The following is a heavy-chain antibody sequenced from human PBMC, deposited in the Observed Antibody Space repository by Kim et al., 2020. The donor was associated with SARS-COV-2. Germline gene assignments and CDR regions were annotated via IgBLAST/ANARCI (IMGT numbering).Heavy chain of an antibody. CDR1: GFTFSSYS. D-gene: IGHD5-18*01. J-gene: IGHJ4*02. CDR2: ISSSSTYI. CDR3: ARAEWGMTVQLWLIN. V-gene: IGHV3-21*01. Sequence: GGSLRLSCAASGFTFSSYSMNWVRQAPGKGLEWVSSISSSSTYIYYADSVKGRFTISRDNSKNSLYLQMNSRRAEDTAVYYCARAEWGMTVQLWLINWGQGTLVTVSS.